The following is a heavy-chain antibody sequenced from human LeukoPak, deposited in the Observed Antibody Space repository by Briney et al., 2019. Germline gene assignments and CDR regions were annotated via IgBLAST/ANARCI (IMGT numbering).Heavy chain of an antibody. Sequence: GGSLRLSCAASGFTFSSYGMHWVRQAPGKGLEWVAVIWYDGSNKYYADSVKGRFTISRDNSKNTLYLQMNSLRAEDTAVYHCARDLYYYDSSGSFRDWGQGTLVTVSS. V-gene: IGHV3-33*01. CDR2: IWYDGSNK. CDR3: ARDLYYYDSSGSFRD. J-gene: IGHJ4*02. D-gene: IGHD3-22*01. CDR1: GFTFSSYG.